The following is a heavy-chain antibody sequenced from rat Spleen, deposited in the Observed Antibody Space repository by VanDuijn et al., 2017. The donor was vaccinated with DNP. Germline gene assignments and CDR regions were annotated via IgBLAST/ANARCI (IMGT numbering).Heavy chain of an antibody. CDR3: ARHVLPLRLWDY. V-gene: IGHV5-22*01. Sequence: EVRLVESGGGLVQPGRSLKLSCAASGFTFSDYYMAWVRQAPTKCLECVASSNFDGGSTYNVDSVKCRFTISRDNAKSTLYLQMNSLRSEDMGTSYCARHVLPLRLWDYWVQGVIVTVSS. D-gene: IGHD1-12*03. CDR2: SNFDGGST. CDR1: GFTFSDYY. J-gene: IGHJ2*01.